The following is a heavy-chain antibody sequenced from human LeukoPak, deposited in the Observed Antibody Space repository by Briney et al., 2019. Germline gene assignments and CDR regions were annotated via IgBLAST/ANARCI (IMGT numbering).Heavy chain of an antibody. J-gene: IGHJ4*02. D-gene: IGHD1-26*01. V-gene: IGHV3-74*03. CDR1: GFTFSNYA. Sequence: GGSLRLSCAASGFTFSNYAMSWVRQAPGKGLVWVSRINDDGSRTTSADSVKGRFTISRDNAKNTVYLQMNSLRAEDTAVYYCARALGSPLDYWGQGTLLIVSS. CDR2: INDDGSRT. CDR3: ARALGSPLDY.